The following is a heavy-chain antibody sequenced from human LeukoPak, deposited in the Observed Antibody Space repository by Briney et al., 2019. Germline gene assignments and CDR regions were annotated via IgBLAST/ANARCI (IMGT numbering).Heavy chain of an antibody. CDR3: ARVPETKGDYVRWHFDL. CDR1: GYTFTNNF. Sequence: ASVKVSCKASGYTFTNNFMHWVRQAPGQGLEWIGIINPSGDNTWYAQKFQGRVTMTRDMATSTDYLEVSSLRSEDTAVYYCARVPETKGDYVRWHFDLWGRGTLVTVSS. CDR2: INPSGDNT. V-gene: IGHV1-46*01. J-gene: IGHJ2*01. D-gene: IGHD4-17*01.